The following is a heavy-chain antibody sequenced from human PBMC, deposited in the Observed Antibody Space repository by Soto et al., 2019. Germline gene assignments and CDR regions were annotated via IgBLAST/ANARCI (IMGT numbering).Heavy chain of an antibody. D-gene: IGHD3-22*01. V-gene: IGHV1-69*02. CDR2: IIPIIGIA. CDR3: ARGLRDSSGKEYFQH. J-gene: IGHJ1*01. CDR1: GGTFSSYT. Sequence: SVKVSCKASGGTFSSYTISWVRQAPGQGLEWMGRIIPIIGIANYAQKFQGRVSMTRNTSITTAYMELSSLRSEDTAVYYCARGLRDSSGKEYFQHWGQGTPVTVSS.